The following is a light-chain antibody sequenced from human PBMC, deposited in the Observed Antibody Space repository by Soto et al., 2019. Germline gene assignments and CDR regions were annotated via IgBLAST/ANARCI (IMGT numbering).Light chain of an antibody. V-gene: IGKV1-5*01. CDR3: QQYNSYSGT. CDR2: DAS. CDR1: QSISIW. J-gene: IGKJ1*01. Sequence: DIQMTQSPSTLSASVGDRVTITCRACQSISIWLAWYQQKPGKAPKLLIYDASSLESGVPSRFSGSGSGTEFTLTISRLQPDDFAGYYCQQYNSYSGTFGQGTKVEIK.